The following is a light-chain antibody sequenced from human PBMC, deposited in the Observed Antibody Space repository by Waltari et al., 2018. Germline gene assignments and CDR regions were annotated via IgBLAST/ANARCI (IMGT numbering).Light chain of an antibody. CDR1: QSMSTS. J-gene: IGKJ5*01. CDR2: DAS. V-gene: IGKV3-11*01. CDR3: QQRGNWPIT. Sequence: EIVLTQSPATLSLSPGERATLSCRASQSMSTSLVWYQQKPGQAPRLLIYDASSRPSGIPARFSGSGSGTDFTLTISSLEPEDFAVYYCQQRGNWPITFGQGTRLEIK.